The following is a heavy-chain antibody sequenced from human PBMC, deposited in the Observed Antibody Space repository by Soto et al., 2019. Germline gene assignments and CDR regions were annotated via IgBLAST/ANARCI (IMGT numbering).Heavy chain of an antibody. V-gene: IGHV1-18*01. J-gene: IGHJ6*03. D-gene: IGHD3-16*02. CDR1: GYTFTSYG. Sequence: ASVKVSCKASGYTFTSYGISWVRQAPGQGLEWMGWISAYNGNTNYAQKLQGRVTMTTDTSTGTAYMELRSLRSDDTAVYYCARDSPSYYDYIWGSYRTASGYYYYMDVWGKGTTVIVSS. CDR2: ISAYNGNT. CDR3: ARDSPSYYDYIWGSYRTASGYYYYMDV.